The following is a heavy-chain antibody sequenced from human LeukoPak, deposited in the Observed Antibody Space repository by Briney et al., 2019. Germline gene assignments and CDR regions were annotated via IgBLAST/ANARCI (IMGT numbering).Heavy chain of an antibody. Sequence: SVKVSCKASGGTFSSYAISWVRQAPGQGLEWVGGIIPIFGTANYAQKFQGRVTITADESTSTAYMELSSLRSEDTAVYYCASCYSSSWYGDDAFDIWGQGTMVTVSS. J-gene: IGHJ3*02. CDR1: GGTFSSYA. V-gene: IGHV1-69*13. D-gene: IGHD6-13*01. CDR2: IIPIFGTA. CDR3: ASCYSSSWYGDDAFDI.